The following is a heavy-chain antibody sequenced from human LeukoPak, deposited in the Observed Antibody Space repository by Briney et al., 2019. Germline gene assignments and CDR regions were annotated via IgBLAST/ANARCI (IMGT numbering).Heavy chain of an antibody. CDR2: IIPILGIA. D-gene: IGHD3-22*01. CDR1: GGTFSSYT. V-gene: IGHV1-69*02. Sequence: SVKVSCKASGGTFSSYTISWVRQAPGQGLEWMGRIIPILGIANYAQKFQGRVTITADKSTSTAYMELSSLRSEDTAVYCCARAGDSSGYWAPFDYWGQGTLVTVSS. CDR3: ARAGDSSGYWAPFDY. J-gene: IGHJ4*02.